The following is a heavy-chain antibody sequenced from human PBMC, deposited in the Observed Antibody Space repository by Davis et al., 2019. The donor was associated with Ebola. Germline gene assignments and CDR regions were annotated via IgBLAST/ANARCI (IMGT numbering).Heavy chain of an antibody. D-gene: IGHD2-2*01. CDR1: GFTFSSYG. V-gene: IGHV3-7*03. CDR2: IKEDGSEK. J-gene: IGHJ6*02. CDR3: ARVSVPAALVPIDYYAMDV. Sequence: PGGSLRLSCAASGFTFSSYGMHWVRQAPGKGLQWVANIKEDGSEKYYVDSVKGRFTISRDNAKNSLYLQMNSLRAEDTAVYYCARVSVPAALVPIDYYAMDVWGQGTTVTVSS.